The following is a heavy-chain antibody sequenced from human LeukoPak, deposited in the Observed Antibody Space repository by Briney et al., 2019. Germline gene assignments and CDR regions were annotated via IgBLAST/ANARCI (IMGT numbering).Heavy chain of an antibody. Sequence: GGSLRLSCAASGFTVSSNYMSWVSQAAGKGMEWVSVIYRGGSTYYADSGKGGFTISRDKCKKKRDLQRSSVGAEDTAVYYCRGVDLYDILTGYDQLDMYYFDYWGQGTLVTVSS. CDR3: RGVDLYDILTGYDQLDMYYFDY. D-gene: IGHD3-9*01. J-gene: IGHJ4*02. V-gene: IGHV3-53*01. CDR2: IYRGGST. CDR1: GFTVSSNY.